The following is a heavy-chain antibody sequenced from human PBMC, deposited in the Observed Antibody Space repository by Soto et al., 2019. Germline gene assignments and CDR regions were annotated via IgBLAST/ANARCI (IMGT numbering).Heavy chain of an antibody. Sequence: PGGSLRLSCAASGFTFSSYWMHWVRQAPGKGLVWVSRINSDGSSTSYADSVKGRFTISRDNAKNTLYLQMNSLRAEDTAVYYCARAGQYSGYDLDAIDIRGQGTIVTVSS. J-gene: IGHJ3*02. CDR1: GFTFSSYW. CDR2: INSDGSST. V-gene: IGHV3-74*01. D-gene: IGHD5-12*01. CDR3: ARAGQYSGYDLDAIDI.